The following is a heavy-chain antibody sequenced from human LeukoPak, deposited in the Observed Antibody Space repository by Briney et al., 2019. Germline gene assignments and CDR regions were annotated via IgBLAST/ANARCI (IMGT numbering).Heavy chain of an antibody. CDR1: GFTFSSYA. CDR3: AKGGYSYGYDWYFDL. Sequence: GGSLRLSCAASGFTFSSYAMSWVRQAPGKGLEWVSAISGSGGSAYYADSVKGRFTISRDNSKNTLYLQMNSLRAEDTAVYYCAKGGYSYGYDWYFDLWGRGTLVTVSS. CDR2: ISGSGGSA. D-gene: IGHD5-18*01. V-gene: IGHV3-23*01. J-gene: IGHJ2*01.